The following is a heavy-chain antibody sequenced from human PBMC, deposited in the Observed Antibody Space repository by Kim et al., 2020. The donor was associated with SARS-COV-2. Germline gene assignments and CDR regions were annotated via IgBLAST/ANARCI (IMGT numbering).Heavy chain of an antibody. D-gene: IGHD3-3*01. CDR1: GFTFSSYA. V-gene: IGHV3-23*01. Sequence: GGSLRLSCAASGFTFSSYAMSWVRQAPGKGLEWVSAISGSGGSTYYADSVKGRFTISRDNSKNTLYLQMNSLRAEDTAVYYCAKSQGAVSKVLRFLEWSPYYYGMDVWGQGTTVTVSS. CDR3: AKSQGAVSKVLRFLEWSPYYYGMDV. J-gene: IGHJ6*02. CDR2: ISGSGGST.